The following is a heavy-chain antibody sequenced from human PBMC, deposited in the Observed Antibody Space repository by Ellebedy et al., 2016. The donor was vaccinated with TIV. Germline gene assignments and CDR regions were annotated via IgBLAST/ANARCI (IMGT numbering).Heavy chain of an antibody. CDR1: GFTFSSYS. CDR3: AREGGYSGYENFDY. Sequence: GESLKISCAASGFTFSSYSMNWVRQAPGKGLEWVSSISSSSSYIYYEDSVKGRFTISRDNAKNSLYLQMNSLRAEDTAVYYSAREGGYSGYENFDYWGQGTLVTVSS. CDR2: ISSSSSYI. D-gene: IGHD5-12*01. V-gene: IGHV3-21*01. J-gene: IGHJ4*02.